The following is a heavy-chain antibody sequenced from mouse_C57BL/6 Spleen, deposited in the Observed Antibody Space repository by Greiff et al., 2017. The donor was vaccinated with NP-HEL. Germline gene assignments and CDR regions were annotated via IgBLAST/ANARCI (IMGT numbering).Heavy chain of an antibody. J-gene: IGHJ1*03. Sequence: EVKLMESGGGLVKPGGSLKLSCAASGFTFSDYGMHWVRQAPEKGLEWVAYISSGSSTIYYADTVKGRFTISRDKAKNTLFLQMTSLRSEDTAMYYCARNDGSYWYFDVWGTGTTVTVSS. V-gene: IGHV5-17*01. CDR2: ISSGSSTI. CDR3: ARNDGSYWYFDV. D-gene: IGHD2-3*01. CDR1: GFTFSDYG.